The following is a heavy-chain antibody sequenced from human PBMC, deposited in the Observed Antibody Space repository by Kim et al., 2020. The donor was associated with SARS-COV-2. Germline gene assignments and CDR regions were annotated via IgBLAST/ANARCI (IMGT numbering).Heavy chain of an antibody. Sequence: GGSLRLSCAASGFTFDDYAMHWVRQAPGKGLEWVSGISWNSGSIGYADSVKGRFTISRDNAKNSLYLQMNSLRAEDTALYYCAKAISPPGDYVSPLGYYYYGMDVWGQGTTVTVSS. V-gene: IGHV3-9*01. J-gene: IGHJ6*02. CDR2: ISWNSGSI. CDR1: GFTFDDYA. CDR3: AKAISPPGDYVSPLGYYYYGMDV. D-gene: IGHD4-17*01.